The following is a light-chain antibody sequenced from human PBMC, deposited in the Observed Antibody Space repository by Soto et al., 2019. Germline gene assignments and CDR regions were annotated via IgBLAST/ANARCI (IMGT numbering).Light chain of an antibody. CDR2: KAS. V-gene: IGKV1-5*03. CDR3: QHYNSYSEA. J-gene: IGKJ1*01. CDR1: QTISSW. Sequence: DIRMTQSPATLSGSVGDRVTITWGASQTISSWLAWYQQKPGKAPKLLIYKASTLKSGVPSRFSGSGYGTEFNLTISSLQPDDFATYYCQHYNSYSEAFGQGTKVDIK.